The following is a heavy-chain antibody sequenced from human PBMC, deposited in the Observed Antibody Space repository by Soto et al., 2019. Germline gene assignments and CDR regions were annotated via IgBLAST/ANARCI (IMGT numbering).Heavy chain of an antibody. CDR1: GFSFNNAW. Sequence: EVQLVESGGGLVKPGGSLRLSCGASGFSFNNAWLNWVRQAPGKGLEWVGRIKSKSDGELAEYAAPVKDRFTISRDDSKNTVFLQMNRLKTEDTAVYYCALITSDYWGQGTLVTVSS. CDR2: IKSKSDGELA. V-gene: IGHV3-15*07. CDR3: ALITSDY. J-gene: IGHJ4*02.